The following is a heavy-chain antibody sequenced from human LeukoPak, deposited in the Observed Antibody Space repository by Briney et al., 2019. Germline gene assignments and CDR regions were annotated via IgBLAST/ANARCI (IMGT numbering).Heavy chain of an antibody. CDR1: GFTFSSYG. V-gene: IGHV3-33*01. CDR2: IWYDGSNK. CDR3: ARDLLEYSSSYYFDY. J-gene: IGHJ4*02. Sequence: GGSLRLSCAASGFTFSSYGMHWVRQAPGKGLEWVAVIWYDGSNKYYADSVKGRFTISRDNSKNTLYPQMNSLRAEDTAVYYCARDLLEYSSSYYFDYWGQGTLVTVSS. D-gene: IGHD6-6*01.